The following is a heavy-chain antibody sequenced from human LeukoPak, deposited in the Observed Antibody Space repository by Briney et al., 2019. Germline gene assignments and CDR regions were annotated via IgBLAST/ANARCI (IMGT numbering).Heavy chain of an antibody. CDR1: GFTLSGSA. Sequence: GGSLRLSCAASGFTLSGSAMHWVRQASGKGLEWVGRIRSKANNYATAYAASVKGRFTISRDDAKNTAYLQMNSLFTEDTAVYYCTRRFSDDSSGYFSYWGLGTLVTISS. CDR3: TRRFSDDSSGYFSY. CDR2: IRSKANNYAT. D-gene: IGHD3-22*01. V-gene: IGHV3-73*01. J-gene: IGHJ4*02.